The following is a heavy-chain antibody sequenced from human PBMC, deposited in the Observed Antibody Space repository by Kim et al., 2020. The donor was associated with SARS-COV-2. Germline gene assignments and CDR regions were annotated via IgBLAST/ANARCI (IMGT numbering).Heavy chain of an antibody. J-gene: IGHJ6*02. CDR1: GYTLTELS. D-gene: IGHD7-27*01. CDR3: ATDLTRDTQGGMDV. CDR2: FDPEDGET. V-gene: IGHV1-24*01. Sequence: ASVKVSCKVSGYTLTELSMHWVRQAPGKGLEWMGGFDPEDGETIYAQKFQGRVTMTEDTSTDTAYMELSSLRSEDTAVYYCATDLTRDTQGGMDVWGQGTTVTVSS.